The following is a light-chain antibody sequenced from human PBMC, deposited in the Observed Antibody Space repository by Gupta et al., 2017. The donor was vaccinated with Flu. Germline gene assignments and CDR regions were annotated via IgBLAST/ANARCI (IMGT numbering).Light chain of an antibody. Sequence: EIVLTQSPGTLSLSPGERATLSCRASESISSLFSAWYQQKPGQAPRLIIYSTDRRAAGITDRFSGGGEVKEFTLTSSRPEHEACAVYYVQQDCTSITFGRGTKVEIK. CDR2: STD. CDR3: QQDCTSIT. V-gene: IGKV3-20*01. J-gene: IGKJ4*01. CDR1: ESISSLF.